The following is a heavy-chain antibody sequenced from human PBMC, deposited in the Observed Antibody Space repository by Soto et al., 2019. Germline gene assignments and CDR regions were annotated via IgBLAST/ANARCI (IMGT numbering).Heavy chain of an antibody. Sequence: QITLKESGPTLVKPTQTLTLTCTFSGFSLSTSGVGVGWIRQPPGKALEWLAVIYWDDDTRYSPSPKSRLTIINDTTKNQVVLTMTNVDPVDTATYYCAHADALDYGDYWGLHYWGQGTLVTVSS. V-gene: IGHV2-5*02. CDR2: IYWDDDT. CDR3: AHADALDYGDYWGLHY. CDR1: GFSLSTSGVG. D-gene: IGHD4-17*01. J-gene: IGHJ4*02.